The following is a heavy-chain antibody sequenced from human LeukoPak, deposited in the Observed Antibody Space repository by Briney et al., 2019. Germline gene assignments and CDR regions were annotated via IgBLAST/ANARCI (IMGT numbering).Heavy chain of an antibody. D-gene: IGHD3-3*01. J-gene: IGHJ4*02. V-gene: IGHV3-23*01. CDR2: ISGSGGST. CDR1: GFTFSSYA. Sequence: GGSLRLSCAASGFTFSSYAMSWVRQAPGKGLEWVSAISGSGGSTYYADPVKGRFTISRDNSKNTLYLQMNSLRAEDTAVYYCAKDRAPRNYDFWSGYYAEFDYWGQGTLVTVSS. CDR3: AKDRAPRNYDFWSGYYAEFDY.